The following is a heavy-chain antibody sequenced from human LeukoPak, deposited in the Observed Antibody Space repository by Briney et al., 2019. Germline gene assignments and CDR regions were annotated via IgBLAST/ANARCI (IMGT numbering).Heavy chain of an antibody. CDR1: GFTFSSYA. CDR2: ISSNGGST. V-gene: IGHV3-64*01. CDR3: AGNENRYYFDY. Sequence: GGSLRLSCAASGFTFSSYAMHWVRQAPGKGLEYVSAISSNGGSTYYANSVKGRFTISRDNSKNTLYLQMGSLRAEDMAVYYCAGNENRYYFDYWGQGTLVTVSS. J-gene: IGHJ4*02. D-gene: IGHD1-1*01.